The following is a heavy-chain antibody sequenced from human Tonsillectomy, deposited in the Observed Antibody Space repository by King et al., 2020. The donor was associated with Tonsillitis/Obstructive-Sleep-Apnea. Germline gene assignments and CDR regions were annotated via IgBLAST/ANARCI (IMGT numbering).Heavy chain of an antibody. D-gene: IGHD5-24*01. CDR2: IYPSDSDT. V-gene: IGHV5-51*03. CDR1: DYTFTNYW. J-gene: IGHJ4*02. Sequence: QLVQSGAEVKKPGESLKLSCKGSDYTFTNYWIGWVRQMPGKGLEWMGIIYPSDSDTRYSPSFQGQVTISADKAISTAYLQWSSLKASDTAMYYCARSDVGLATCTIDYWGQGTLVTVSS. CDR3: ARSDVGLATCTIDY.